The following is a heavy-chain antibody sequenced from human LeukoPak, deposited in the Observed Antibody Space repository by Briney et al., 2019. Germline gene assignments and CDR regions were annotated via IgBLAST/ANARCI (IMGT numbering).Heavy chain of an antibody. J-gene: IGHJ5*02. D-gene: IGHD6-6*01. CDR1: GFTFSSYT. Sequence: GGSLRLSCAASGFTFSSYTMNWVRQAPGKGREWVSSISSGSSYIYYADSVKGRFTISRDNAMNSLDLQMNSLRAEDTAVYYCARGREGIAARWWVEEPRWYFFDPWGQGTLVTVSS. V-gene: IGHV3-21*01. CDR2: ISSGSSYI. CDR3: ARGREGIAARWWVEEPRWYFFDP.